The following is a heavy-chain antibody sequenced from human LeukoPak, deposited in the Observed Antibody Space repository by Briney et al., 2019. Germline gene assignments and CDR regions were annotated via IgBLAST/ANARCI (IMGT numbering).Heavy chain of an antibody. CDR2: INHSGST. J-gene: IGHJ4*02. Sequence: PSETLSLTCAVYGGSFSGYYWSWIRQPPGKGLEWIGEINHSGSTNYNPSLKSRVTISVVTSKNQFSLKLSSVTAADTAVYYCARGRPYYYDSSGCQRRVFDYWGQGTLVTVSS. D-gene: IGHD3-22*01. V-gene: IGHV4-34*01. CDR1: GGSFSGYY. CDR3: ARGRPYYYDSSGCQRRVFDY.